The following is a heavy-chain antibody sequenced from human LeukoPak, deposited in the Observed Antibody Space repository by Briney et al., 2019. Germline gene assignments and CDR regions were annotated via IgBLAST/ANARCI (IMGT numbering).Heavy chain of an antibody. V-gene: IGHV3-23*01. CDR1: GFTFSSYA. CDR2: ISGSGGST. Sequence: PGGSLRLSCAASGFTFSSYAMSWVRQAPGKGLEWVSAISGSGGSTYYADSVKGRFTISRDNSKNTLYLQMNSLRAEDTAVYYCAKEPIVSPIVVVVAATQSWGQGTLVTDSS. D-gene: IGHD2-15*01. J-gene: IGHJ4*02. CDR3: AKEPIVSPIVVVVAATQS.